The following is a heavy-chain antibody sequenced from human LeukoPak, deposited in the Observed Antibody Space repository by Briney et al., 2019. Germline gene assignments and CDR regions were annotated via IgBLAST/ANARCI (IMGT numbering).Heavy chain of an antibody. D-gene: IGHD3-10*01. CDR2: INHSGST. J-gene: IGHJ5*02. Sequence: SETLSLTCAVYGGSFSGYYWSWIRQPPGKGLEWIGEINHSGSTNYNPSLKSRVTISVDTSKNQFSLKLSSVTAADTAVYYCASAVYYGSGSSVVTGPHWFDPWGQGTLVTVSS. V-gene: IGHV4-34*01. CDR3: ASAVYYGSGSSVVTGPHWFDP. CDR1: GGSFSGYY.